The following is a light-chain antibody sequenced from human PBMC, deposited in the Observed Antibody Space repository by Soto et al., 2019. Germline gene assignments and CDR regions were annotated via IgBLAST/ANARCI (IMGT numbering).Light chain of an antibody. J-gene: IGKJ2*01. Sequence: EIVLTQSPGTLSLSPGERATLSCRASQSVSSSYLAWYQQKPGQAPRLLIYGASSRATGIPDRFSGSGSGTDFTLTFSRLEPEDFAVYYCQQYGSSPPNTFGQGTKLEIK. V-gene: IGKV3-20*01. CDR2: GAS. CDR3: QQYGSSPPNT. CDR1: QSVSSSY.